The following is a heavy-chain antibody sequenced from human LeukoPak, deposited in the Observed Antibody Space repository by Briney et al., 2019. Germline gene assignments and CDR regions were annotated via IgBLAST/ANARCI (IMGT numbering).Heavy chain of an antibody. Sequence: PGGSLRLSCAASGFTFSSYAMSWVRQALGKGLEWVSAISGSGGSTYYADSVKGRFTISRDNSKNTLYLQMNSLRAEDTAVYYCAKFLPTHIVVANYCFDYWGQGTLVTVSS. V-gene: IGHV3-23*01. CDR3: AKFLPTHIVVANYCFDY. J-gene: IGHJ4*02. CDR2: ISGSGGST. CDR1: GFTFSSYA. D-gene: IGHD2-21*01.